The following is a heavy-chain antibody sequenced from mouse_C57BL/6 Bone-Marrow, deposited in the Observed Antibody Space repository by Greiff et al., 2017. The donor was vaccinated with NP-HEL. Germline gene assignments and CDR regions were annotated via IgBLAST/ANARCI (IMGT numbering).Heavy chain of an antibody. CDR3: TTNYYGSSPYWYFDV. CDR1: GFNIKDYY. J-gene: IGHJ1*03. Sequence: VQLKQSGAELVRPGASVKLSCTASGFNIKDYYMHWVKQRPEQGLEWIGRIDPEDGDTEYAPKFQGKATMTADTSSNTAYLQLSSLTSEDTAVYYCTTNYYGSSPYWYFDVWGTGTTVTVSS. D-gene: IGHD1-1*01. V-gene: IGHV14-1*01. CDR2: IDPEDGDT.